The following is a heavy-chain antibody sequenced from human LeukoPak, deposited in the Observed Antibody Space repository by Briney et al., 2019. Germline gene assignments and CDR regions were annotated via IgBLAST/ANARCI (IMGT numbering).Heavy chain of an antibody. J-gene: IGHJ3*02. D-gene: IGHD3-16*01. CDR1: GFTFSSYA. V-gene: IGHV3-64*01. CDR2: ISSNGGST. CDR3: ARVGAGDLGDAFDI. Sequence: GGSLRLSCAASGFTFSSYAMHWVRQAPGKGLEYVSAISSNGGSTYYANSVKGSFTISRDNSKNTLYLQMGSLRAEDMAVYYCARVGAGDLGDAFDIWGQGTMVTVSS.